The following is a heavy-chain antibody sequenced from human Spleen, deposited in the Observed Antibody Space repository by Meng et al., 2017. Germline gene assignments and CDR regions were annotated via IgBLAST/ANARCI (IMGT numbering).Heavy chain of an antibody. J-gene: IGHJ4*02. V-gene: IGHV4-39*07. D-gene: IGHD6-13*01. CDR3: ARDDTAAGTVPSY. CDR2: IYYSGTT. Sequence: GSLRLSCTVSGDSISSSSYNWGWIRQPPGKGLEWIGSIYYSGTTYYSPSLKSRVTLSIDMSKNQFSLKLTSVTAEDTAVYYCARDDTAAGTVPSYWGQGTLVTVSS. CDR1: GDSISSSSYN.